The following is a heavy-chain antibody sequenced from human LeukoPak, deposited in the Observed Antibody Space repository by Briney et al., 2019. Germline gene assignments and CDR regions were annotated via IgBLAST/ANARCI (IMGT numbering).Heavy chain of an antibody. J-gene: IGHJ3*02. CDR1: GFTFSSYE. CDR3: ASGHYYDSSGYLMGDAFDI. D-gene: IGHD3-22*01. V-gene: IGHV3-48*03. Sequence: GGSLRLSGAASGFTFSSYEMNWVRQAPGKGLEWVSYISSSGSTIYYADSVKGRFTISRDNAKNSLYLQMNSLRAEDTAVYYCASGHYYDSSGYLMGDAFDIWGQGTMVTVSS. CDR2: ISSSGSTI.